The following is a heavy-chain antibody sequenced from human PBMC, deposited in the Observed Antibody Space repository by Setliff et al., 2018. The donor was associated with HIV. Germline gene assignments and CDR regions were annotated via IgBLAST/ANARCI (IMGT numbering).Heavy chain of an antibody. CDR3: ARDGRHDRNRWYVTHQYFKY. CDR2: IYSSGST. Sequence: PSETLSVTCTVSGGSSSSRSYYWGWIRQPPGKGLEWIGSIYSSGSTYYNPSLKSRVTISVDTSKKQFSLRLSSVTAADTAVYYCARDGRHDRNRWYVTHQYFKYWGQGTLVTVSS. J-gene: IGHJ1*01. CDR1: GGSSSSRSYY. V-gene: IGHV4-39*07. D-gene: IGHD2-15*01.